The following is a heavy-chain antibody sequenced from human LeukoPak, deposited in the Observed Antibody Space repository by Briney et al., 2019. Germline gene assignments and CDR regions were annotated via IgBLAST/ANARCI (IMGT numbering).Heavy chain of an antibody. Sequence: SQTLSLTFAISGDSVSSNIGWNWIRQSPARGLEWLGRTYYSSNWYTDYAKSLKSRITINPDTFKNQFSLHLDSVTPEDTAVYYCARGWLQSGFDYWGQGTLVTVSS. V-gene: IGHV6-1*01. CDR3: ARGWLQSGFDY. CDR2: TYYSSNWYT. CDR1: GDSVSSNIG. J-gene: IGHJ4*02. D-gene: IGHD5-24*01.